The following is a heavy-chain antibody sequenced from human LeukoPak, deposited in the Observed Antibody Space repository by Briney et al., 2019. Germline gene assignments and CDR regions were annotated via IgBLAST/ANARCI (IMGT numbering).Heavy chain of an antibody. J-gene: IGHJ4*02. D-gene: IGHD3-3*01. CDR3: ARHGLRFLEWLLFFDY. Sequence: SETLSLTCTVSGGSISSYYWSWIRQPAGKGLEWIGYIYYSGSTNYNPSLKSRVTISVDTSKNQFSLKLSSVTAADTAVYYCARHGLRFLEWLLFFDYWGQGTLVTVSS. CDR2: IYYSGST. V-gene: IGHV4-59*01. CDR1: GGSISSYY.